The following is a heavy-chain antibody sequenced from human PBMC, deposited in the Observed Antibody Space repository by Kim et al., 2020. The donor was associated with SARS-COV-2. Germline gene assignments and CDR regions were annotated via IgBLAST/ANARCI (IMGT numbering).Heavy chain of an antibody. J-gene: IGHJ1*01. Sequence: SVRGRFTISRDNSKNTLYLQMNCLRAEDTAVYYCAKDLSTMVRDAEYFLHWGQGTLVTFSS. D-gene: IGHD3-10*01. V-gene: IGHV3-30*02. CDR3: AKDLSTMVRDAEYFLH.